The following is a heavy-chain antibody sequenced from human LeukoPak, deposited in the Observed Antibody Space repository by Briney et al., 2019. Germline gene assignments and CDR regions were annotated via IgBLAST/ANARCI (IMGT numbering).Heavy chain of an antibody. CDR1: GFTFSSYS. J-gene: IGHJ4*02. V-gene: IGHV3-48*04. CDR2: ISSSSSTI. CDR3: ARRSGYSYGGGSNY. Sequence: GGSLRLSCAASGFTFSSYSMNWVRQAPGKGLEWVSYISSSSSTIYYADSVKGRFTISRDNAKNSLYLQMNSLRAEDTAVYYCARRSGYSYGGGSNYWGQGTLVTVSS. D-gene: IGHD5-18*01.